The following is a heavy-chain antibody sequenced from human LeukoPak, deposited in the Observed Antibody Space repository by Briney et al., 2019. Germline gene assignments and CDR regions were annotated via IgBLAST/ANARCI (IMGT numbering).Heavy chain of an antibody. J-gene: IGHJ4*02. CDR2: MNPNSGNT. CDR3: ARGVPGPAPASCRFDY. CDR1: GYTFTSYD. Sequence: ASVKVPCKASGYTFTSYDINWVRQATGQGLEWMGWMNPNSGNTGYAQKFQGRVTMTRNTSISTAYMELSRLRSEDTGLYYCARGVPGPAPASCRFDYWRQGPLVTVSS. V-gene: IGHV1-8*01. D-gene: IGHD6-6*01.